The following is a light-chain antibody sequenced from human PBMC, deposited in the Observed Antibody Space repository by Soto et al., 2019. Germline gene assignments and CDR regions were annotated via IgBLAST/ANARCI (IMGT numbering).Light chain of an antibody. CDR2: AAS. Sequence: AIRMTQSPSSLSASTGDRVTITCRASQGISSYLAWYQQKPGKVPKLLIYAASTLQSGVQSRFSGSVSGTDFTLTISCLQSEDFATYYCQQYYSYPGTFGHGTKVDI. J-gene: IGKJ3*01. V-gene: IGKV1-8*01. CDR3: QQYYSYPGT. CDR1: QGISSY.